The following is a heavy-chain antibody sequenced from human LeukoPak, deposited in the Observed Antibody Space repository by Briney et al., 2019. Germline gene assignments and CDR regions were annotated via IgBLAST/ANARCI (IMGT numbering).Heavy chain of an antibody. CDR3: ARDPYWGYDYVWGSYRPPDDAFDI. Sequence: GASVKVSCKASGYTFTSYGISWVRQAPGQGLEWMGWISAYNGNTNYAQKLQGRVTMTTDTSKSTAYMELRSLRSDDTAVYYCARDPYWGYDYVWGSYRPPDDAFDIWGQGTMVTVSS. CDR2: ISAYNGNT. J-gene: IGHJ3*02. V-gene: IGHV1-18*01. CDR1: GYTFTSYG. D-gene: IGHD3-16*02.